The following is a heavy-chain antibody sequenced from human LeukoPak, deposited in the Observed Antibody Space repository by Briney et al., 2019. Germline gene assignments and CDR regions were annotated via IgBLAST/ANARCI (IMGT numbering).Heavy chain of an antibody. J-gene: IGHJ5*02. D-gene: IGHD2-2*02. CDR3: AREGLYCSSTSCYNNWFDP. CDR2: INHSGST. V-gene: IGHV4-34*01. CDR1: GGSFSGYY. Sequence: PSETLSLTCAVYGGSFSGYYWSWIRQPPGKGLDWIGEINHSGSTNYNPSLKSRVTISVDTSKNQFSLKLSSVTAADTAVYYCAREGLYCSSTSCYNNWFDPWGQGTLVTVSS.